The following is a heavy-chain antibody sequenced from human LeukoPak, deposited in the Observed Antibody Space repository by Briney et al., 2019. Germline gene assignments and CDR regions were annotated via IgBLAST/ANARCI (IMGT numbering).Heavy chain of an antibody. Sequence: GGSLRLSCGASGFTFSSYAMSWVRQAPGKGLQWVSAISGSGGTIYYADSVKGRFTISRDNSKNTLYLQMNSLRAEDAAVYYCAKSSYGSGRFVFDYWGQGTLVTVSS. V-gene: IGHV3-23*01. D-gene: IGHD3-10*01. CDR2: ISGSGGTI. CDR3: AKSSYGSGRFVFDY. J-gene: IGHJ4*02. CDR1: GFTFSSYA.